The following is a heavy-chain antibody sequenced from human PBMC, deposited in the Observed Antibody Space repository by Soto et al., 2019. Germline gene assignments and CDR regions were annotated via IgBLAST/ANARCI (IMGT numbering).Heavy chain of an antibody. J-gene: IGHJ6*03. CDR2: INHSGST. CDR1: GGSFSGYY. D-gene: IGHD3-9*01. V-gene: IGHV4-34*01. CDR3: ARGVLTSIYYYYMDV. Sequence: PSETLSLTCAVYGGSFSGYYCSWIRQPPGKGLEWIGDINHSGSTNYNPSLKSRVTISVDTSKNQFSLKLSSVTAADTAVYYCARGVLTSIYYYYMDVWGKGTTVTVSX.